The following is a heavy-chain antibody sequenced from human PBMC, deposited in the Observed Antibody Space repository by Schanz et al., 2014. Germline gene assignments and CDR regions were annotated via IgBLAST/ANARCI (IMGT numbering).Heavy chain of an antibody. CDR1: GFTFSNHA. D-gene: IGHD2-15*01. CDR3: AKESEIVVVVGTSMSGDFHH. CDR2: LTEGGGGT. J-gene: IGHJ1*01. V-gene: IGHV3-23*04. Sequence: VQLVESGGGLVTPGGSLRLSCAASGFTFSNHALSWVRQAPGKGLEWVSGLTEGGGGTYYTDAVKGRFTISRDNSKNSLYLQMNNLRAEHTAVYFCAKESEIVVVVGTSMSGDFHHWGQGTLVTVSS.